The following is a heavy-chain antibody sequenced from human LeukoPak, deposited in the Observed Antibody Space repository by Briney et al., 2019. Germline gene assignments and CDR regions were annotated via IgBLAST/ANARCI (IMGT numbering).Heavy chain of an antibody. CDR1: GGTFISYA. J-gene: IGHJ6*02. V-gene: IGHV1-69*01. CDR3: ALAYYYGSGSPYGMDV. Sequence: KVSCKASGGTFISYAISWVRQAPGQGLEWMGGIIPIFGTANYAQKFQGRVTITADESTSTAYMELSSLRSEDTAVYYCALAYYYGSGSPYGMDVWGQGTTVTVSS. D-gene: IGHD3-10*01. CDR2: IIPIFGTA.